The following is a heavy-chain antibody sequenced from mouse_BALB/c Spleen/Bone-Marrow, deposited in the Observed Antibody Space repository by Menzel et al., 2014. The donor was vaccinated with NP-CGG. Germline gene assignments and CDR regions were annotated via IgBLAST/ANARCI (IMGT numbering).Heavy chain of an antibody. J-gene: IGHJ4*01. Sequence: DLVKPGASVKLSCKASGYTFTSYWINWIKQRPEQGLEWIGRIAPGSGSTYYNEMFKGKATLTVDTSSSTAYIQLSSLSSEDSAVYFCARFPIYYGNYGAMDYWGQGTSVTVSS. CDR3: ARFPIYYGNYGAMDY. V-gene: IGHV1S41*01. CDR1: GYTFTSYW. CDR2: IAPGSGST. D-gene: IGHD2-1*01.